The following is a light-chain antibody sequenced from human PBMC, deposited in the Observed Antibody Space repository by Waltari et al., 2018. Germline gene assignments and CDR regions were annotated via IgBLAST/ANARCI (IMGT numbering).Light chain of an antibody. CDR2: WAS. V-gene: IGKV4-1*01. J-gene: IGKJ5*01. CDR3: QQYYSTPPT. Sequence: DIVMTQSPDSLAVSLGERATIHCKSSQTLFYSSNNKNYLAWSQQKPGQPPKLLIYWASARESGVPDRFSGSGSGTDFTLTISSLQAEDVAVYYCQQYYSTPPTFGQGTRLEIK. CDR1: QTLFYSSNNKNY.